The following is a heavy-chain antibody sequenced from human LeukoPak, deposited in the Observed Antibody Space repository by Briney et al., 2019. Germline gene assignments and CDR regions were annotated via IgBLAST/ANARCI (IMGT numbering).Heavy chain of an antibody. CDR2: INHSGST. J-gene: IGHJ4*02. Sequence: PSGTLSLTCAVYGGSFSGYYWSWIRQPPGKGLEWIGEINHSGSTNYNPSLKSRVTISVDTSKNQFSLKLSSVTAADTAVYYCARRGPVSSYHPITMVRGVPFDYWGQGTLVTVSS. D-gene: IGHD3-10*01. CDR1: GGSFSGYY. CDR3: ARRGPVSSYHPITMVRGVPFDY. V-gene: IGHV4-34*01.